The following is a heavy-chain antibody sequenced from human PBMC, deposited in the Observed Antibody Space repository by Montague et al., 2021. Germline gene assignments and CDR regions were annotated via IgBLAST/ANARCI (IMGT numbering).Heavy chain of an antibody. V-gene: IGHV4-59*12. D-gene: IGHD6-13*01. CDR3: ARGHGYDSSWFY. Sequence: SETLSLTCSVSGDFITGYYWSWIRLPPGKGLEWIGYVYSSGSTSYNPSLKSRVIISVESAKNQISLTLNSATAADTAVYYCARGHGYDSSWFYWGQGTLIFVSA. J-gene: IGHJ4*02. CDR1: GDFITGYY. CDR2: VYSSGST.